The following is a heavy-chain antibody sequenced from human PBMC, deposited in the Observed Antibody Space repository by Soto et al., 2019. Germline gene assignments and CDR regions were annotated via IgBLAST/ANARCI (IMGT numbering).Heavy chain of an antibody. CDR3: AGSYGDYRSVEV. V-gene: IGHV3-23*01. CDR2: ISGSGGST. Sequence: GGSLRLSCAASGFTFSSYAMSWVRQAPGKGLEWVSAISGSGGSTYYADSVKGRFTISRDNSKNTLYLQMNSLRAEDTAVYYCAGSYGDYRSVEVWGKGTTVTVSS. CDR1: GFTFSSYA. D-gene: IGHD4-17*01. J-gene: IGHJ6*04.